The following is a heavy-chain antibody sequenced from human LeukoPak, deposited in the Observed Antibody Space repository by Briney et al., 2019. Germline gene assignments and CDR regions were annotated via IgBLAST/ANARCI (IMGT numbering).Heavy chain of an antibody. J-gene: IGHJ4*02. CDR3: ARGGHDSSGLYYYFDY. D-gene: IGHD3-22*01. CDR1: RYTFTDYY. CDR2: INPNSGGT. Sequence: ASVRDTFMASRYTFTDYYMHWVRPAPGQGLEWMGWINPNSGGTNYEQKFQGRVTMTRDTSISTVYMELSRLRSDDTAVFYCARGGHDSSGLYYYFDYWAEAPVLTVSS. V-gene: IGHV1-2*02.